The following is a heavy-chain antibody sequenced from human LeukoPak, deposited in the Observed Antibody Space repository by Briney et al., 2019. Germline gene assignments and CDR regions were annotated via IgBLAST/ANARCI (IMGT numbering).Heavy chain of an antibody. Sequence: SETLSLTCTVSGGSVRGYYWSWLRQPPGKGLEWIGYIHYSGSTNYNPSLKSRVTISVDTSKNQFSLKLSSVTAADTAIYYCARGGSKQWLVDDSWGQGTLVTVSS. CDR2: IHYSGST. D-gene: IGHD6-19*01. CDR3: ARGGSKQWLVDDS. J-gene: IGHJ4*02. V-gene: IGHV4-59*02. CDR1: GGSVRGYY.